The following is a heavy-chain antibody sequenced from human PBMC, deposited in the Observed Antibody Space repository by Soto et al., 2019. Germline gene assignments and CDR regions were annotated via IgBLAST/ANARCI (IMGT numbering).Heavy chain of an antibody. CDR2: INPNSGAT. D-gene: IGHD2-15*01. CDR3: ANLPPTPDWFDP. J-gene: IGHJ5*02. CDR1: GYSFSVDF. V-gene: IGHV1-2*06. Sequence: ASVKGAWKGSGYSFSVDFRHWLRHAPGQGLEWMGRINPNSGATNYARKFQDRVTMTRDPSINTAYMELSRLRSDDTAIYYCANLPPTPDWFDPWGQGTLVTSPQ.